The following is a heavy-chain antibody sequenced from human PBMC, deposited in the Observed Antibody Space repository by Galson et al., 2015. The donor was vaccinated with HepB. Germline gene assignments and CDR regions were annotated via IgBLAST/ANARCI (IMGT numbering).Heavy chain of an antibody. Sequence: SVKVSCKASGYTFTSYYMHWVRQAPGQGLEWMGIINPSGGSTSYAQKFQGRVTMTRDTSTSTVYMELSSLRSEDTAVYYCARGGVVVPAAHYYYYGMDVWGQGTTVTVSS. CDR1: GYTFTSYY. CDR2: INPSGGST. D-gene: IGHD2-2*01. J-gene: IGHJ6*02. CDR3: ARGGVVVPAAHYYYYGMDV. V-gene: IGHV1-46*01.